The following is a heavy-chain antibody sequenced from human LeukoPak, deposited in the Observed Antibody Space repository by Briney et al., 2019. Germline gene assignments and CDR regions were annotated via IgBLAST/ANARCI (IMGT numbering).Heavy chain of an antibody. CDR2: INHSGST. J-gene: IGHJ4*02. CDR1: GYSISSGYY. Sequence: SETLSLTCTVSGYSISSGYYWSWIRQPPGKGLEWIGEINHSGSTNYNPSLKSRVTISVDTSKNQFSLKLSSVTAADTAVYYCASQYYYGSGSYYKSTFDYWGQGTLVTVSS. CDR3: ASQYYYGSGSYYKSTFDY. V-gene: IGHV4-38-2*02. D-gene: IGHD3-10*01.